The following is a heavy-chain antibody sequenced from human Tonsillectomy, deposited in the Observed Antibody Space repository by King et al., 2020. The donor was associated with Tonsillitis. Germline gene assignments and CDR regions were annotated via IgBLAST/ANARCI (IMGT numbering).Heavy chain of an antibody. CDR2: ISSSSSYI. CDR3: ARELLWFGEFTDAFDI. J-gene: IGHJ3*02. D-gene: IGHD3-10*01. V-gene: IGHV3-21*01. Sequence: QLVQSGGGLVKPGGSLRLSCAASGFTFSSYSMNWVRQAPGKGLEWVSSISSSSSYIYYADSVKGRFTISRDNAKNSLYLQMNSLRAEDTAVYYCARELLWFGEFTDAFDIWGQGTMVTVSS. CDR1: GFTFSSYS.